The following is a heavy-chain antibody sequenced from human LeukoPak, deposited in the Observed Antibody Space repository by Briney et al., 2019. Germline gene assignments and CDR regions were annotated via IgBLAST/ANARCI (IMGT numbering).Heavy chain of an antibody. Sequence: PSETLSLTCTVSGGSISSYYWSWIRQPAGKGLEWIGRIYTSGSTNYNPSLKRRVTMSVDTSKNQFSLKLSSVTAADTAVYYCARDEDDFWSGYYDYWGQGTLVTVSS. CDR2: IYTSGST. CDR1: GGSISSYY. V-gene: IGHV4-4*07. J-gene: IGHJ4*02. CDR3: ARDEDDFWSGYYDY. D-gene: IGHD3-3*01.